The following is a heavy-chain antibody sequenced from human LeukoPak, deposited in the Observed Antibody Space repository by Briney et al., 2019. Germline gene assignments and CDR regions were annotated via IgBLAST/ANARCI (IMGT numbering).Heavy chain of an antibody. D-gene: IGHD5-18*01. CDR1: GYTFTGYY. CDR3: AREGYSRSWFDP. CDR2: INPNSGGT. J-gene: IGHJ5*02. V-gene: IGHV1-2*02. Sequence: ASVKVSCKASGYTFTGYYMHWVRQAPGQGLEWMGWINPNSGGTNYAQKFQGRVTTTRDTSISTAYMELGRLRSDDTAVYYCAREGYSRSWFDPWGQGTLVTVSS.